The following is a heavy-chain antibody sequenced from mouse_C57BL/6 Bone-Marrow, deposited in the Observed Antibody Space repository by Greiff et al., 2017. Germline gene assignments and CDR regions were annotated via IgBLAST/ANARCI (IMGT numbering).Heavy chain of an antibody. CDR1: GYTFTSYW. J-gene: IGHJ1*03. CDR3: EGWLLPWYFDV. Sequence: QVQLQQPGAELVKPGASVKLSCKASGYTFTSYWMHWVKRRPGQGLEWIGMIHPNSGSTNYNEKFKSKATLTVDKSSSTAYMQLSSLTSEDSAVYYCEGWLLPWYFDVWGTGTTVTVSS. CDR2: IHPNSGST. D-gene: IGHD2-3*01. V-gene: IGHV1-64*01.